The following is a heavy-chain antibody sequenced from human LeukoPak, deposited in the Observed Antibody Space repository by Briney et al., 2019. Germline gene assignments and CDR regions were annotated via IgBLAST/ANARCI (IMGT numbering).Heavy chain of an antibody. Sequence: SQTLSLTCSISGDSVSSNSVAWNWIRQSPSRGLEWLGRTYYRSKWYNDYAVSVKSRITINPDTSKNQFSLQLNSVTPEDTAVYYCARTPQYYYGSGSPPFDYWGQGTLVTVSS. CDR2: TYYRSKWYN. D-gene: IGHD3-10*01. J-gene: IGHJ4*02. CDR1: GDSVSSNSVA. CDR3: ARTPQYYYGSGSPPFDY. V-gene: IGHV6-1*01.